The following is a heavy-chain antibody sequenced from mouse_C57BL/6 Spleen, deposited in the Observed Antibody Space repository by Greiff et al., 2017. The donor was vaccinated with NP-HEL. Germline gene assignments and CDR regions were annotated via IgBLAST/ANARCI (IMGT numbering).Heavy chain of an antibody. Sequence: EVKLEEPGPELVKPGASVKIPCKASGYTFTDYNMHWVKQRHGKSLEWIGDINPNNGGTNYNQKFKGKATLTVDKSSSTAYMELRSLTSEDTAVYYCSRRGLLRCPYAMDYWGQGTSVTVSS. D-gene: IGHD1-1*01. CDR2: INPNNGGT. CDR3: SRRGLLRCPYAMDY. CDR1: GYTFTDYN. J-gene: IGHJ4*01. V-gene: IGHV1-18*01.